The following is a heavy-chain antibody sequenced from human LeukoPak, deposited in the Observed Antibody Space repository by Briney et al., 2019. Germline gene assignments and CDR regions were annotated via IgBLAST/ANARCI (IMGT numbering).Heavy chain of an antibody. Sequence: SETLSLTCTVSGGSINSYYWSWIRQPPGKGLEWIGYIHYSGSTNYNPSLKSRVTMSIDTSKNQFSLRLSSVTAADTAVYYCARDFGAERGGDWFDPWGQGTLVTVSS. J-gene: IGHJ5*02. CDR3: ARDFGAERGGDWFDP. CDR2: IHYSGST. V-gene: IGHV4-59*01. D-gene: IGHD2-21*01. CDR1: GGSINSYY.